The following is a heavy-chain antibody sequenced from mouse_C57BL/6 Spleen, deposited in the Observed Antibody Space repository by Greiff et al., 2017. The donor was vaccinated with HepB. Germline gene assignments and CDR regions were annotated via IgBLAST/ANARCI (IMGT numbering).Heavy chain of an antibody. D-gene: IGHD1-1*01. CDR3: VRHLTTGYFDY. J-gene: IGHJ2*01. CDR2: IRSKSNNYAT. V-gene: IGHV10-1*01. CDR1: GFSFNTYA. Sequence: DVMLVESGGGLVQPKGSLKLSCAASGFSFNTYAMNWVRQAPGKGLEWVARIRSKSNNYATYYADSVKDRFTISRDDSESMLYLQMNNLKTEDTAMYYCVRHLTTGYFDYWGQGTTLTVSS.